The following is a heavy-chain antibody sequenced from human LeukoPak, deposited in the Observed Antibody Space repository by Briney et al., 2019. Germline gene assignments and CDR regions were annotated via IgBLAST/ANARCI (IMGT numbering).Heavy chain of an antibody. CDR2: INPNSGGT. J-gene: IGHJ4*02. D-gene: IGHD4-23*01. Sequence: GASVKVSCKASGYTFTGYYMHWVRQAPGQGLEWMGWINPNSGGTNYAQKFQGRVTMTRDTSISTAYMELSRLRSDDTAVYYCARSEPRYLVGYEGYYGGNSGVGRTFLVQDYWGQGTLVTVSS. V-gene: IGHV1-2*02. CDR1: GYTFTGYY. CDR3: ARSEPRYLVGYEGYYGGNSGVGRTFLVQDY.